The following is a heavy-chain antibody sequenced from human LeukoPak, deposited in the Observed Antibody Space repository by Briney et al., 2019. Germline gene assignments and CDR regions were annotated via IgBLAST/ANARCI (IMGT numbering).Heavy chain of an antibody. V-gene: IGHV4-39*07. D-gene: IGHD3-16*01. CDR2: IYYSGST. J-gene: IGHJ3*02. Sequence: SETLSLTCSVSGRSISSSSYYWGWMRQPPGKGLEGIGSIYYSGSTYYTPPLKSRVTISVDTSKNQFSLKLSSVTAADTAVYYCERDLVLSIWGQGTMVTVSS. CDR1: GRSISSSSYY. CDR3: ERDLVLSI.